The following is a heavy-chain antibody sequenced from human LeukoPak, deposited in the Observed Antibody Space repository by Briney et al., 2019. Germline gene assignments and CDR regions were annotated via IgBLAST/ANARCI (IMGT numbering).Heavy chain of an antibody. Sequence: GGSLRLSCAASGFTVSSNYMSWVRQAPGKGLEWVSVIYSGGSTYYADSVKGRFTISRDNSKNTLYLQMNSLRAEDTAVYYCARGGGLYCSSTSCYPIAFDIWGQGTMVTVSS. CDR2: IYSGGST. CDR1: GFTVSSNY. D-gene: IGHD2-2*01. CDR3: ARGGGLYCSSTSCYPIAFDI. V-gene: IGHV3-53*01. J-gene: IGHJ3*02.